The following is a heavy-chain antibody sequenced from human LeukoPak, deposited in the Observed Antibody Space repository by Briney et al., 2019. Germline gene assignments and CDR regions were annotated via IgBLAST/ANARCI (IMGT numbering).Heavy chain of an antibody. J-gene: IGHJ1*01. CDR2: ISYDGSNK. D-gene: IGHD6-19*01. Sequence: GGSLRLSCAASGFTFSSYGMHWVRQAPGKGLEWVAVISYDGSNKYYADSVKGRFTISRDNSKNTLYLQMNSLRAEDTAVYYCAKDPMRYSSGWPEYFQHWGQGTLVTVSS. CDR3: AKDPMRYSSGWPEYFQH. V-gene: IGHV3-30*18. CDR1: GFTFSSYG.